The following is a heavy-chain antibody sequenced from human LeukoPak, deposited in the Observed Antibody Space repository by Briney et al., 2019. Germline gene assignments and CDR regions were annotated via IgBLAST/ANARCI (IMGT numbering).Heavy chain of an antibody. D-gene: IGHD3-22*01. Sequence: SETLSLTCAVYGGSFSGYYWSWIRQPPGKGLEWIGEINHSGSTNYNPSLKSRVTISVDTSKNQFSLKLSSVTAADTAVYYCARHFYDSSGYYYAGFDYWGQGTLVTVSS. CDR1: GGSFSGYY. CDR3: ARHFYDSSGYYYAGFDY. CDR2: INHSGST. V-gene: IGHV4-34*01. J-gene: IGHJ4*02.